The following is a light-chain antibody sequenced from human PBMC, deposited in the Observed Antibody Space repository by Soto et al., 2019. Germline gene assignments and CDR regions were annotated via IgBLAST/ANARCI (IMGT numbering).Light chain of an antibody. J-gene: IGLJ1*01. Sequence: QSALTQPASVSGSAGQSITISCTGTSSDVGGYTYVSWYQQHPGRAPKLMIYEVSNWPSGVSNRFSGSKSANTASLTISGLQAEDEADYYCSSYTSSSTLLFGTGTKLTVL. CDR1: SSDVGGYTY. CDR2: EVS. CDR3: SSYTSSSTLL. V-gene: IGLV2-14*01.